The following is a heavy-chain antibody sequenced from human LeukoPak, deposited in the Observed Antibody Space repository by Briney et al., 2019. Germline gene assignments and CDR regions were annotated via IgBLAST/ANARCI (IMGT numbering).Heavy chain of an antibody. V-gene: IGHV3-7*01. J-gene: IGHJ6*03. Sequence: PGGSLRLSCTASGFTFSSYWMSWVRQAPGKGLEWVANIKQDGSEKYYVDSVKGRFTISRDNAKNSLYLQMNSLRAEDTAVYYCARVFHPDGEEGYYYYYYMDVWGKGTTVTVSS. CDR2: IKQDGSEK. D-gene: IGHD2-21*01. CDR1: GFTFSSYW. CDR3: ARVFHPDGEEGYYYYYYMDV.